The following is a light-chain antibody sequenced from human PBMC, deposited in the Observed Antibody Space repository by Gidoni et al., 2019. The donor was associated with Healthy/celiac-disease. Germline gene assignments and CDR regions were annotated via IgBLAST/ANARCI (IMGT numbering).Light chain of an antibody. CDR2: DVS. J-gene: IGLJ1*01. V-gene: IGLV2-14*01. CDR3: SLYV. Sequence: QSALTQPASVSGSPGQSITISCTGTSSDVGGYNYVSWYQQHPGKAPKLMIYDVSNRPSGVSNRFSGSKSGNTASLTISGLQAEDEADYTSSLYVFGTGTRVTVL. CDR1: SSDVGGYNY.